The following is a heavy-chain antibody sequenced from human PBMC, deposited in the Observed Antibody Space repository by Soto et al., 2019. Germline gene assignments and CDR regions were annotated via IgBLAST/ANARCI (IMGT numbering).Heavy chain of an antibody. CDR3: GKDLNTIFGVVTS. Sequence: YAMRRALKTTGKGLEWVSGISGSGGSTYYADSVKGRFTISRDNSKNTLYLQMNSLRAEDTAVFYCGKDLNTIFGVVTSWGQGTMVTVSS. D-gene: IGHD3-3*01. CDR2: ISGSGGST. CDR1: YA. V-gene: IGHV3-23*01. J-gene: IGHJ3*01.